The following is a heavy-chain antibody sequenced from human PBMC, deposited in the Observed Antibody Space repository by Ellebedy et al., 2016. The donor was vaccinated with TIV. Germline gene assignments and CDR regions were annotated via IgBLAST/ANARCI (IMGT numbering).Heavy chain of an antibody. V-gene: IGHV3-23*01. CDR3: ARDYASG. CDR2: ISANGGTT. D-gene: IGHD3-16*01. Sequence: GESLKISCAASGFTFSTYPMNWVRQAPGKGLEWVSIISANGGTTYYADSVKGRFTISRDNSKDTLYLQMNSLRAEDTAAYYCARDYASGWGQGTLVTVSS. J-gene: IGHJ4*02. CDR1: GFTFSTYP.